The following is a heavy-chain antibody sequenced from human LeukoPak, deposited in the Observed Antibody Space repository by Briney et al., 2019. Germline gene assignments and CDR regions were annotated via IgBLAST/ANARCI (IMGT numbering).Heavy chain of an antibody. Sequence: GGPLRLSCTSSGFTFGTYAVSWFRQAPGEGLEWVAFIRSKTYGGTTEYAASVKGRFTISRDDSKSIAYLQMNSLKTEDTAVYYCTRYSGRTDYWGQGTLVSVSS. J-gene: IGHJ4*02. D-gene: IGHD5-18*01. V-gene: IGHV3-49*03. CDR2: IRSKTYGGTT. CDR1: GFTFGTYA. CDR3: TRYSGRTDY.